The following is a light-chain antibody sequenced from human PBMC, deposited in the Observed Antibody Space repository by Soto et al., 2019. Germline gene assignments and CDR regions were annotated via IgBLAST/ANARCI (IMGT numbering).Light chain of an antibody. CDR1: ETISSW. V-gene: IGKV1-5*01. CDR2: DAS. J-gene: IGKJ1*01. Sequence: DIQMTQSPSTLSASVGDRVTITCRASETISSWLAWYQQKEGKAPKLLMYDASTLESGVPPRFSGSRSGTEFTLTISGLQPDDCGTYYCQQYHSFFSVTFGQGTRVEIK. CDR3: QQYHSFFSVT.